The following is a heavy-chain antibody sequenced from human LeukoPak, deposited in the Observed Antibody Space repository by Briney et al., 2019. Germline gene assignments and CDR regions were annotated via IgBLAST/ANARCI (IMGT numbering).Heavy chain of an antibody. D-gene: IGHD6-6*01. Sequence: SVKVSCKASGGTFSSYAISWVRQAPGQGLEWKGGIIPIFGTANYAQKFQGRVTITADKSTSTAYMELSSLRSEDTAVYYCARGGSSIYYYYMDVWGKGTTVTVSS. CDR2: IIPIFGTA. V-gene: IGHV1-69*06. CDR1: GGTFSSYA. J-gene: IGHJ6*03. CDR3: ARGGSSIYYYYMDV.